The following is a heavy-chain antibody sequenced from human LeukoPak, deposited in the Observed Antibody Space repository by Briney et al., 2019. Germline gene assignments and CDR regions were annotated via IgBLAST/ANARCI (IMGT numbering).Heavy chain of an antibody. CDR1: GGSISSSSYY. CDR2: IYYSGST. CDR3: ARDGDNDY. J-gene: IGHJ4*02. Sequence: SETLSLTCTVSGGSISSSSYYWGWIRQPPGKGLEWIGSIYYSGSTYYNPSLKSRVTISVDTSKNQFSLKLSSVTAADTAVYYCARDGDNDYWGQGTLVTVSS. D-gene: IGHD7-27*01. V-gene: IGHV4-39*07.